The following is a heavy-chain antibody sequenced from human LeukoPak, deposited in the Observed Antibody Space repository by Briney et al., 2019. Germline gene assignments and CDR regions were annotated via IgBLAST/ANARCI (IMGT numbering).Heavy chain of an antibody. CDR1: GGSFSGYY. V-gene: IGHV4-34*01. CDR3: ARRGMWELLNNDGFDI. CDR2: INHSGST. D-gene: IGHD2-15*01. J-gene: IGHJ3*02. Sequence: SETLSLTCAVYGGSFSGYYWSWIRQPPGKGLEWIGEINHSGSTNYNPSLKSRLTMSVDTSKNQFSLKLTSVTAADTALYYCARRGMWELLNNDGFDIWGQGTMVTVSS.